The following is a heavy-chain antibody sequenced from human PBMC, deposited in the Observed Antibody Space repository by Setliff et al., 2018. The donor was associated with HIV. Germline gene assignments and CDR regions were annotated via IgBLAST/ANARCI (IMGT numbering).Heavy chain of an antibody. Sequence: GESLKISCVVSGFTFSNYWMNWVRQAPGKGLVWVANIKGDGSETYYVDSVKGRFTISRDNAKNSLYLQMDSLRVEDTAVYYCARPFDQWGQGALVTVSS. CDR2: IKGDGSET. CDR3: ARPFDQ. V-gene: IGHV3-7*01. CDR1: GFTFSNYW. J-gene: IGHJ4*02.